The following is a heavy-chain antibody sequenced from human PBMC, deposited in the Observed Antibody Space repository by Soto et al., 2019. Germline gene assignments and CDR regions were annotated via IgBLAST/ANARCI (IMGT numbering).Heavy chain of an antibody. V-gene: IGHV4-4*02. CDR2: IYHSGST. Sequence: PSETLSLTCAVSGGSISSSNWWSWVRQPPGKGLEWIGEIYHSGSTNYNPSLKSRVTISVDKSKNQFSLKLSSVTAADTAVYYCARTFDDPPHGMDVWGQGTTVTVSS. CDR3: ARTFDDPPHGMDV. CDR1: GGSISSSNW. J-gene: IGHJ6*02.